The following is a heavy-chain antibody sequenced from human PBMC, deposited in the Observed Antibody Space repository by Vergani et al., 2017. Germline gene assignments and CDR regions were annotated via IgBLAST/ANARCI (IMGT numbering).Heavy chain of an antibody. CDR2: ITFSGDST. CDR1: GFTFSSYA. J-gene: IGHJ5*02. V-gene: IGHV3-23*01. D-gene: IGHD2-2*03. Sequence: EVQLLESGGGLVQPGGSLRLSCAASGFTFSSYAMTWVRQAPGKGLEWVSSITFSGDSTYYADSVKGRFTISRDNAKNSLYLQMNSLRDEDTAVYYCARDAGYCSSTSCLDPWGQGTLVTVSS. CDR3: ARDAGYCSSTSCLDP.